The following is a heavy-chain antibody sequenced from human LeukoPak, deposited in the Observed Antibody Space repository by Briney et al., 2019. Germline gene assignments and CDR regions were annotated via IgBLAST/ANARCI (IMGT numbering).Heavy chain of an antibody. CDR2: IKSKTDGGTT. V-gene: IGHV3-15*01. CDR1: GFSINYDW. J-gene: IGHJ3*01. CDR3: VRDQYCASSSCPGAFDL. D-gene: IGHD2-2*01. Sequence: GGSLRLSCAASGFSINYDWMSWVRQAPGKGLEWVGRIKSKTDGGTTEYAAPVKGRFTISRDDSRNTLYLQMSSLKSEDTAVYYCVRDQYCASSSCPGAFDLWGQGTVVTVSS.